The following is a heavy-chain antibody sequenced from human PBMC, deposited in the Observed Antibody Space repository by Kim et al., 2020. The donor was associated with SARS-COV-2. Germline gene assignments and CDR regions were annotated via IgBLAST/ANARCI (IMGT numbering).Heavy chain of an antibody. V-gene: IGHV3-21*01. D-gene: IGHD2-2*01. Sequence: GGSLRLSCAASGFTFSSYSMNWVRQAPGKGLEWVSSISSSSSYIHYADSVKGRFTISRDNAKNSLYLQMNSLRAEDTAVYYCARGSNEDIVVVPAAPNDYWGQGTLVTVSS. CDR1: GFTFSSYS. CDR2: ISSSSSYI. CDR3: ARGSNEDIVVVPAAPNDY. J-gene: IGHJ4*02.